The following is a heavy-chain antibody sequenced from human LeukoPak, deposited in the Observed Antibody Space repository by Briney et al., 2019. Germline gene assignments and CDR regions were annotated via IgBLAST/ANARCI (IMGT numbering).Heavy chain of an antibody. CDR1: GFTFSSYA. Sequence: GGSLRLSCAASGFTFSSYAMSWVRQAPGKGLEWVSAISGSGDSTYYADSVKGRFPISRDNSKNTLYLQMNSLRAEDTAVYYCAKTRDYGILTGYFDYWGQGTLVTVSS. J-gene: IGHJ4*02. D-gene: IGHD3-9*01. CDR2: ISGSGDST. V-gene: IGHV3-23*01. CDR3: AKTRDYGILTGYFDY.